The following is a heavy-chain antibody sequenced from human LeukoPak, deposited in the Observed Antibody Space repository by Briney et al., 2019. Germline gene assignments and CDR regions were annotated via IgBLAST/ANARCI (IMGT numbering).Heavy chain of an antibody. Sequence: GGSLRLSCAVSGFTFSSYWMHWVRQTPGKGLVWVSRIKSDGGRTDYADSVKGRFTISRDNAKNTLYLQMNSLRVEDTAVYYCSWDHTGKEDIWGQGTMVTVSS. CDR3: SWDHTGKEDI. J-gene: IGHJ3*02. CDR2: IKSDGGRT. D-gene: IGHD1-26*01. CDR1: GFTFSSYW. V-gene: IGHV3-74*01.